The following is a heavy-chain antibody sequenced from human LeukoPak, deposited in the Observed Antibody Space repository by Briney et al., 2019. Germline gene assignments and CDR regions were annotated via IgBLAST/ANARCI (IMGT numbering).Heavy chain of an antibody. V-gene: IGHV3-49*04. CDR1: GFTFGDYA. D-gene: IGHD3-16*01. J-gene: IGHJ4*02. CDR2: IRSKAYGGTT. CDR3: TRTGGPTLDY. Sequence: GGSLRLSCTASGFTFGDYAMSGVRQAPGKGLEWVGFIRSKAYGGTTEYAASVKGRFTISRDDSKSIAYLQMNSLKTEDTAVYYCTRTGGPTLDYWGQGTLVTVPS.